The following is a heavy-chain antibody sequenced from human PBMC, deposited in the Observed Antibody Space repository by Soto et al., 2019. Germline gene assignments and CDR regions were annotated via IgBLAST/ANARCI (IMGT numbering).Heavy chain of an antibody. Sequence: GESLKISCAASGFTLSSYWRSWVRQDQVKGLEGVANIKQDGIEKYYVDSVKGRFTISRDNAKNSLYLQMSSLGAEDTAVYYCARDYYDSKGAPFGYWGQGTLVTVSS. J-gene: IGHJ4*02. CDR1: GFTLSSYW. V-gene: IGHV3-7*01. CDR2: IKQDGIEK. CDR3: ARDYYDSKGAPFGY. D-gene: IGHD3-22*01.